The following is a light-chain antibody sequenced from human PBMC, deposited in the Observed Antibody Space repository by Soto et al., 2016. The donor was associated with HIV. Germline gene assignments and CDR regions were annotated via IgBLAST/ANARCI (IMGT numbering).Light chain of an antibody. CDR2: DDS. Sequence: SYVLTQAPSVSVAPGKTARITCGGNNIGSKSVHWYQQKPGQAPVLVVYDDSDRPSGIPDRFSGSNSGNTAILTISRVEAGDEADYYCQVWDSSSDVVFGGGTKLTVL. CDR3: QVWDSSSDVV. J-gene: IGLJ2*01. CDR1: NIGSKS. V-gene: IGLV3-21*03.